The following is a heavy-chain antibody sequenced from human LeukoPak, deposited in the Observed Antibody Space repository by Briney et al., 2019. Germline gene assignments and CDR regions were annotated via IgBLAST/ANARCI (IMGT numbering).Heavy chain of an antibody. V-gene: IGHV3-23*01. CDR3: AKVALNHYVWGSDRSPLGY. D-gene: IGHD3-16*02. Sequence: TGGSLRLSRAASGFTFSSYGMSWVRQAPGKGLEWVSAISGSGGSTYYADSVKGRFTISRDNSKNTLYLQMNSLRAEDTAIYYCAKVALNHYVWGSDRSPLGYWGQGTLVTVSS. CDR1: GFTFSSYG. CDR2: ISGSGGST. J-gene: IGHJ4*02.